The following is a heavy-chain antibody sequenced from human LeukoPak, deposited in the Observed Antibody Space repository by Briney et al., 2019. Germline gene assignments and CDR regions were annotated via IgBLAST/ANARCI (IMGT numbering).Heavy chain of an antibody. CDR3: AKLYDISPSGAFDV. CDR2: ISGSGSST. D-gene: IGHD3-9*01. J-gene: IGHJ3*01. V-gene: IGHV3-23*01. Sequence: GGSPRLSCAASGFTFSSYAMSWVRQSPGKGLEWVSGISGSGSSTSYADSVKGRFTISRDNSKNTLYLQMNSLRAEDTAVYYCAKLYDISPSGAFDVWGQGTMVTVSS. CDR1: GFTFSSYA.